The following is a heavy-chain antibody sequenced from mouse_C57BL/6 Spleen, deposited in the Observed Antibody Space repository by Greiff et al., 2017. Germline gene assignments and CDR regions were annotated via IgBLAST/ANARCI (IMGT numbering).Heavy chain of an antibody. CDR3: ARDPLEYYGSSWGYAMDY. CDR1: GYTFTDYN. Sequence: EVQLQQSGPELVKPGASVKIPCKASGYTFTDYNMDWVKQSHGKSLEWIGDINPNNGGTIYNQKFKGKATLTVDKSSSTAYMELRSLTSEDTAGYYCARDPLEYYGSSWGYAMDYWGQGTSVTVSS. D-gene: IGHD1-1*01. CDR2: INPNNGGT. V-gene: IGHV1-18*01. J-gene: IGHJ4*01.